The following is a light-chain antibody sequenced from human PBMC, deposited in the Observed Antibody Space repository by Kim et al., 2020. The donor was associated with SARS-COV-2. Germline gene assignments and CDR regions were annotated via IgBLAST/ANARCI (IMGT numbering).Light chain of an antibody. Sequence: EIMMTQSPATLSVSPGERATLSCRASQSISSNLAWYQQKPGQAPRLLISAASTRATGIPARFSGSGSGTEFTLTISSLQSEDFAVYYCQQYHIWPGTFGQGTKVDIK. CDR1: QSISSN. J-gene: IGKJ1*01. CDR2: AAS. V-gene: IGKV3-15*01. CDR3: QQYHIWPGT.